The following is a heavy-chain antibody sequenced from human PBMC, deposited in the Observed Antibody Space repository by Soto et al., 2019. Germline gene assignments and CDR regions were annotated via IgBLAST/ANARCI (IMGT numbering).Heavy chain of an antibody. V-gene: IGHV4-34*01. J-gene: IGHJ5*02. CDR2: INHSGST. Sequence: PSETLSLTCAVYGGSFSGYYWSWIRQPPGKGLEWIGEINHSGSTNYNPSLKSRVTISVDTSKNQFSLKLSSVTAADTAVYYCARGIAAAAPWAMHWFDPWGQGTLVTVSA. CDR1: GGSFSGYY. CDR3: ARGIAAAAPWAMHWFDP. D-gene: IGHD6-13*01.